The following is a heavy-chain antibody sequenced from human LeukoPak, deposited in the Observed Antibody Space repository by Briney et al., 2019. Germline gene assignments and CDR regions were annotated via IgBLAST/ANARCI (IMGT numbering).Heavy chain of an antibody. D-gene: IGHD5-18*01. CDR2: IYHSGST. V-gene: IGHV4-38-2*01. CDR1: GYSISSGYY. Sequence: PSETLSLTCAVSGYSISSGYYWGWIRQPPGKGLEWIGSIYHSGSTYYNPSLKSRVTISVDTFKNQFSLKVSSVTAADTAVYYCARLGDTAMASYFDYWGQGTRVTVSS. CDR3: ARLGDTAMASYFDY. J-gene: IGHJ4*02.